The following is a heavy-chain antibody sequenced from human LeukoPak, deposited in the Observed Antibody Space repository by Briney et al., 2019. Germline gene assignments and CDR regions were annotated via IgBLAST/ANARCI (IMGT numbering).Heavy chain of an antibody. Sequence: QPGGSLRLSCAASGFTFSSYWMSWVRQAPGKGLEWVANIKQDGSEKYYVDSVKGRFTISRDNAKNTLYLQMNSLRAEDTALYFCTRGCTGTRCPADYWGQGALVTVSS. CDR3: TRGCTGTRCPADY. D-gene: IGHD2-2*01. CDR2: IKQDGSEK. V-gene: IGHV3-7*01. J-gene: IGHJ4*02. CDR1: GFTFSSYW.